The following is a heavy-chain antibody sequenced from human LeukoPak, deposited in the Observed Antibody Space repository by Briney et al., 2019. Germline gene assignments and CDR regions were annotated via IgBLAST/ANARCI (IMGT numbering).Heavy chain of an antibody. V-gene: IGHV3-7*01. CDR1: GFTFSRSW. Sequence: GGSLKLSCAASGFTFSRSWMTWVRQTPGKGLQWVANIKEDGSEKYYVDSVKGRFTISRDNAKNSLYLQMNSLRAEDTAVYYCATDVGADWGQGTLDTVSS. CDR2: IKEDGSEK. CDR3: ATDVGAD. J-gene: IGHJ4*02.